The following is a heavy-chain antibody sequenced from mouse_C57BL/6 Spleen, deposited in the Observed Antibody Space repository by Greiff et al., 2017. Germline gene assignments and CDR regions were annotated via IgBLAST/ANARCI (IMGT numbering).Heavy chain of an antibody. CDR3: ARGYGSSYWYFDG. Sequence: QVQLQQSGAELVKPGASVKLSCKASGYTFTSYWMQWVKQRPGQGLEWIGEIDPSDSYTNYNQKFKGKATLTVDTSSSTAYMQLSSLTSEDSAVYYGARGYGSSYWYFDGWGTGTTVTVSS. V-gene: IGHV1-50*01. D-gene: IGHD1-1*01. CDR1: GYTFTSYW. CDR2: IDPSDSYT. J-gene: IGHJ1*03.